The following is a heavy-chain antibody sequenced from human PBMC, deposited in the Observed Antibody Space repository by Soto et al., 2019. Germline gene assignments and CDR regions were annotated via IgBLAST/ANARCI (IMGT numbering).Heavy chain of an antibody. CDR2: IYYSGST. D-gene: IGHD4-4*01. Sequence: QVQLQESGPGLVKPSQTLSLTCTVSGGSISSGGYYWSWIRQHPGKGLEWIGYIYYSGSTYYNPSLKSRVTISVDTSKNQFSLKLSSVTAADTAVYYCARDSDRTTVTLGAEEYYYYYYGMDVWGQGTTVTVSS. CDR1: GGSISSGGYY. J-gene: IGHJ6*02. V-gene: IGHV4-31*03. CDR3: ARDSDRTTVTLGAEEYYYYYYGMDV.